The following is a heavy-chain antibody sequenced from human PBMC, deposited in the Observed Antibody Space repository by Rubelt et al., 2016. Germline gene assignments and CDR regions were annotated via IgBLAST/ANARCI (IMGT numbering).Heavy chain of an antibody. CDR1: GFTFSSYA. CDR2: ISYDGTNK. V-gene: IGHV3-30*04. D-gene: IGHD6-19*01. J-gene: IGHJ4*02. CDR3: ASSSGWYFDY. Sequence: QVQLVESGGGVVQPGGSLRLSCAASGFTFSSYAMHWVRQAPGKGLEWVAVISYDGTNKYYADSVKGRFTIARDNSKNTLYLQMNSLGAEDTAVYYCASSSGWYFDYWGQGTLVTVSS.